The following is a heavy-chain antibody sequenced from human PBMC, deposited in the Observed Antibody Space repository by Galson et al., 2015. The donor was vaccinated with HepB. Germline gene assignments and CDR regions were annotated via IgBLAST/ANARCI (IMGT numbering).Heavy chain of an antibody. J-gene: IGHJ5*02. V-gene: IGHV1-3*01. Sequence: SVKVSCKASGYTFTSYAMHWVRQAPGQRLEWMGWINAGNGNTKYSQKFQGRVTITRDTSASTAYMELSSLRSEDTAVYYCARDEITMVRGEPNWFDPWGQGTLVTVSS. D-gene: IGHD3-10*01. CDR3: ARDEITMVRGEPNWFDP. CDR2: INAGNGNT. CDR1: GYTFTSYA.